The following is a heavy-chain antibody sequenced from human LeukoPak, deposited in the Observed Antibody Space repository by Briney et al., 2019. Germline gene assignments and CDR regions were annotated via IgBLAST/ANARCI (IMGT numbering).Heavy chain of an antibody. D-gene: IGHD3-22*01. Sequence: ASVKVSCKVSGYTFTDYYMHWVQQAPGKGLEWMRLVDPEDGETIYAEKFQGRVTITADTSTDTAYMELSSLRSEDTAVYYCATGLLIDSSGRDFDYWGQGTLVTVSS. CDR3: ATGLLIDSSGRDFDY. V-gene: IGHV1-69-2*01. J-gene: IGHJ4*02. CDR2: VDPEDGET. CDR1: GYTFTDYY.